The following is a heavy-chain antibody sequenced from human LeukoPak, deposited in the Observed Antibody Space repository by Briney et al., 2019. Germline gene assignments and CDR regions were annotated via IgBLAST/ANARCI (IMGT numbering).Heavy chain of an antibody. CDR3: TRGPIQLWLYHGMDV. CDR2: IRSKTYGGTT. J-gene: IGHJ6*02. V-gene: IGHV3-49*04. D-gene: IGHD5-18*01. Sequence: QAGRSLRLSCTVSGFTFGDHAMSWVRQAPGKGLEWVGFIRSKTYGGTTEYAASVKGRFIISRDDSTSIAYLQMNSLKTEDTAVYYCTRGPIQLWLYHGMDVWGQGTTVTVPS. CDR1: GFTFGDHA.